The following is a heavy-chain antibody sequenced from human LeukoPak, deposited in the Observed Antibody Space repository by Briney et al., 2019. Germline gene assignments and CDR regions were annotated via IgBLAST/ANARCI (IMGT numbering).Heavy chain of an antibody. V-gene: IGHV1-18*01. CDR2: ISAYNGNT. D-gene: IGHD3-22*01. CDR3: ARGISDSSGYYYFDY. Sequence: ASVNVSCKASGYTFTSYGISWVGQAPGQGLEWMGWISAYNGNTNYAQKLQGRVTMTTDTSTSTAYMELRSLRSDDTAVYYCARGISDSSGYYYFDYWGQGTLVTVSS. CDR1: GYTFTSYG. J-gene: IGHJ4*02.